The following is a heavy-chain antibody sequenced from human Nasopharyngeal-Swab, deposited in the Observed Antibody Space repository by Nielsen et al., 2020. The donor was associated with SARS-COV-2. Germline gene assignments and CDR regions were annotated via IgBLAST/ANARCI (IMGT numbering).Heavy chain of an antibody. CDR2: INAGNGNT. V-gene: IGHV1-3*01. CDR3: ARDPLGTNYFDY. Sequence: WVRQAPGQRLEWMGWINAGNGNTKYSQKFQGRVTITRDTSASTAYMELSSLRSEDTAVYYCARDPLGTNYFDYWGQGTLVTVSS. D-gene: IGHD3/OR15-3a*01. J-gene: IGHJ4*02.